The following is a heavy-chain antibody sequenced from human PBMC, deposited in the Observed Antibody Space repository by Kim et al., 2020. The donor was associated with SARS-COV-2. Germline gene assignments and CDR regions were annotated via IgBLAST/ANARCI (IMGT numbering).Heavy chain of an antibody. J-gene: IGHJ4*02. V-gene: IGHV3-30-3*01. Sequence: GGSLRLSCAASGFTFSSYAMHWVRQAPGKGLEWVAVISYDGSNKYYADSVKGRFTISRDNSKNTLYLQMNSLRAEDTAVYYCASGGYYYDSSGYYSPLDYFDYWGQGTLVTVSS. CDR2: ISYDGSNK. CDR3: ASGGYYYDSSGYYSPLDYFDY. CDR1: GFTFSSYA. D-gene: IGHD3-22*01.